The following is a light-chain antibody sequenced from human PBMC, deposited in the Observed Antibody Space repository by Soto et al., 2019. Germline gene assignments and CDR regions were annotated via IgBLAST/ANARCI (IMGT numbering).Light chain of an antibody. CDR3: QQYYSYART. V-gene: IGKV1-8*01. CDR2: AAS. J-gene: IGKJ1*01. CDR1: QGISSY. Sequence: AIRMTQSQSSLSASTGDRVTITCRASQGISSYLAWYQQKPGKAPKLLIYAASTLQSGVPSRFSGSGSGTDFTLTISCLQSEDFATYYCQQYYSYARTFGQGTKVEIK.